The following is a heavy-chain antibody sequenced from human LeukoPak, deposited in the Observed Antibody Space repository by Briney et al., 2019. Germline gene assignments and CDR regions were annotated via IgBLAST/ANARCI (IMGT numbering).Heavy chain of an antibody. Sequence: PGGSLRLSCAASGFTFSSYTISWVRQARGKGLEWVSTITTSDGNTHYADSVKGRFIVSRDNSKNTLYLQMNSLRAEDTAVYYCAKDGGLWVSAHWGDSWGRGTLVTVSS. CDR3: AKDGGLWVSAHWGDS. V-gene: IGHV3-23*01. CDR1: GFTFSSYT. D-gene: IGHD7-27*01. CDR2: ITTSDGNT. J-gene: IGHJ4*02.